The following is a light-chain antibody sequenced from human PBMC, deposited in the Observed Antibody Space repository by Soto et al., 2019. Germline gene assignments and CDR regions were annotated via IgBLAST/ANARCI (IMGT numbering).Light chain of an antibody. V-gene: IGKV1-5*01. Sequence: DIQMTHSPSTLSASVLDRVTITFRASQSISSWLALYQQKPGKAPKLLIYDASSLESGVPSRFSGSGSGTGFTLTISSPQPDDFATYYCQKYNSYSGKFGQGTKVDIK. J-gene: IGKJ1*01. CDR3: QKYNSYSGK. CDR2: DAS. CDR1: QSISSW.